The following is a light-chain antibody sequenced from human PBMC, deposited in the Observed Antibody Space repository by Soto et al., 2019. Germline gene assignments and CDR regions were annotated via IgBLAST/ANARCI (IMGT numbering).Light chain of an antibody. CDR2: DAP. CDR3: QHRSNWHGLT. V-gene: IGKV3D-11*01. J-gene: IGKJ4*01. CDR1: QGVSSF. Sequence: EIVLTQSPATLSLSPGERATLSCRASQGVSSFLAWCQRKPGQAPRLLIYDAPNRATGIPARFSGSGPGTYFPLTISSLEPEDFALYYCQHRSNWHGLTVCLGTKVEIK.